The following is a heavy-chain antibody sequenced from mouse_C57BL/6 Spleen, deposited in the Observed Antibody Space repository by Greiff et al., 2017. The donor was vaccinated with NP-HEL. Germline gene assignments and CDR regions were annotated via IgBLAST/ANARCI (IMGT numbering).Heavy chain of an antibody. J-gene: IGHJ3*01. CDR2: IYPRAVST. V-gene: IGHV1-78*01. CDR1: GYTFTDHT. D-gene: IGHD2-4*01. CDR3: ATCAIYYDYDGDWFAY. Sequence: VQLQQSDAELVKPGASVKISCKVSGYTFTDHTIHWMKQRPEQGPEWIGYIYPRAVSTKYNEKFKGKVTLTADISSSTASSQLTSLTSEDSAVFFLATCAIYYDYDGDWFAYWGQGKLVTVSA.